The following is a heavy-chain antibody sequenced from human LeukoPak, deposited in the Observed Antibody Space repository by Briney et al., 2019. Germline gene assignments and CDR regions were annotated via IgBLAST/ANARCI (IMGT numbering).Heavy chain of an antibody. J-gene: IGHJ3*02. D-gene: IGHD2-21*02. CDR3: TIGGGDQPDFDI. CDR1: GGTFSSYA. Sequence: RASVKVSCKASGGTFSSYAISWVRQAPGQGLEWMGGIIPIFGTTNYAQKFQGRVTITADESTSTAYMELSGLRSEDTAVYYCTIGGGDQPDFDIWGQGTMVTVSS. V-gene: IGHV1-69*01. CDR2: IIPIFGTT.